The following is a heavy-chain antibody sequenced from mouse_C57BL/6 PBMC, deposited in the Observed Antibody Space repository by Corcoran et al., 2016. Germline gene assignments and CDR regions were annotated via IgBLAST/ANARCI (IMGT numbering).Heavy chain of an antibody. V-gene: IGHV1-26*01. D-gene: IGHD1-1*01. CDR1: GYTFTDYY. J-gene: IGHJ4*01. Sequence: EVQLQQSGPELVKPGASVKISCKASGYTFTDYYMNWVKQSHGKSLEWIGDINPNNGGTSYNQKFKGKATLTIDKSSSTAYMELRSLTSEDSAVYYCAGNYYGSSYPYAMDYWGQGTSVTVSS. CDR3: AGNYYGSSYPYAMDY. CDR2: INPNNGGT.